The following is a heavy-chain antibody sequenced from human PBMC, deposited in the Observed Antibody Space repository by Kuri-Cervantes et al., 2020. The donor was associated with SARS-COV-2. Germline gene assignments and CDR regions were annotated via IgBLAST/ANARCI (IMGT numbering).Heavy chain of an antibody. J-gene: IGHJ6*03. CDR1: GYTFTSYY. V-gene: IGHV3-30-3*01. D-gene: IGHD2-21*01. Sequence: SCKASGYTFTSYYMHWVRQAPGKGLEWVAVISYDGSNKYYADSVKGRFTVSRDSAKNSLYLQMNSLRGEDTAVYYCARVAGEGPIYYYYMDVWGKGTTVTVSS. CDR2: ISYDGSNK. CDR3: ARVAGEGPIYYYYMDV.